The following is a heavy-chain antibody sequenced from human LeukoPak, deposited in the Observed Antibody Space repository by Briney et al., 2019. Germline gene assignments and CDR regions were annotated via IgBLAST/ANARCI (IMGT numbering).Heavy chain of an antibody. D-gene: IGHD5-18*01. J-gene: IGHJ6*02. CDR2: INHSGST. V-gene: IGHV4-34*01. CDR3: ARAQRGYSYGYYYYYGMDV. CDR1: GGSFSDYY. Sequence: SETLSLTCAVYGGSFSDYYWSWIRQPPGKGLEWIGEINHSGSTNHNPSLKSRVTISVDTSKNQFSLKLSSVTAADTAVYYCARAQRGYSYGYYYYYGMDVWGQGTTVTVSS.